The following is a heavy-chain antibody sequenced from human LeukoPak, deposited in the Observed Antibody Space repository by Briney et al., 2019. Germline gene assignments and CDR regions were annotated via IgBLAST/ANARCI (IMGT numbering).Heavy chain of an antibody. D-gene: IGHD1-7*01. V-gene: IGHV3-74*01. CDR2: ISSDGSTT. Sequence: GGSLRLSCAASGFTFRDYWMHWVRQAPGKGLVWISRISSDGSTTDYADSVKGRFTISRDSAKKTLYLQMHSLRADDSAVYYCTRDRSPSEYTNYERAYYYGMDVWGQGTTVTVSS. J-gene: IGHJ6*02. CDR3: TRDRSPSEYTNYERAYYYGMDV. CDR1: GFTFRDYW.